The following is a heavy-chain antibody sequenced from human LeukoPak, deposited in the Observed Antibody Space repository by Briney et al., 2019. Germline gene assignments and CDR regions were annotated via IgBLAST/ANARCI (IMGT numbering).Heavy chain of an antibody. CDR2: ISSSGSYI. Sequence: GGSLRLSCAASRFTFSSYSMNWVRQAPGKGLEWVSSISSSGSYIYYADSVKGRFTISRDNAKNSLYLQMNSLRAEDTAVYYCARVNYDFWSGYYMTIFDYWGQGTLVTVSS. CDR3: ARVNYDFWSGYYMTIFDY. CDR1: RFTFSSYS. J-gene: IGHJ4*02. V-gene: IGHV3-21*04. D-gene: IGHD3-3*01.